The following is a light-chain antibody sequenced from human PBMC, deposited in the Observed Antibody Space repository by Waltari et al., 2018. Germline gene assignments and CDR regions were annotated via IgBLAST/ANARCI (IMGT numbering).Light chain of an antibody. CDR2: RNN. Sequence: QSVLTQPPSASGTPGQRVTISCSGSSSNLGSNYVYWYQQLPGTAPKLLIYRNNQRPSGVPXXFSGSKSGTSASLAISGLRSEDEADYYCAAWDDSLSGVVFGGGTKLTVL. CDR3: AAWDDSLSGVV. V-gene: IGLV1-47*01. J-gene: IGLJ2*01. CDR1: SSNLGSNY.